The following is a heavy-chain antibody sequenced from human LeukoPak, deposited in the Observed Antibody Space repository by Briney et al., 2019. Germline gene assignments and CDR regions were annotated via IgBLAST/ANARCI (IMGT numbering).Heavy chain of an antibody. CDR1: GFTFSIHA. Sequence: GGSLRLSCAASGFTFSIHAMSWVRQAPGKGLEWVAFIRYDGSNKYYADSVKGRFTISRDNSKNTLYLQMNSLRAEDTAVYYCAKDGNYYGSANMDVWGKGTTVTISS. V-gene: IGHV3-30*02. J-gene: IGHJ6*03. CDR2: IRYDGSNK. D-gene: IGHD3-10*01. CDR3: AKDGNYYGSANMDV.